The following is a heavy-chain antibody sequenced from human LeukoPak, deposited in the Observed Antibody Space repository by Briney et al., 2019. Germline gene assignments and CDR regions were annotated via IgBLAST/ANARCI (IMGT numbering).Heavy chain of an antibody. Sequence: SETLSLTCAVSGGSISSGGYSWSWLRQPAGTGLEWIGRIYTSGSTNYNPSLKSRVTMSVDTSKNQFSLKLSSVTAADTAVYYCARDREGRYSYGNFFDYWGQGTLVTVSS. CDR1: GGSISSGGYS. J-gene: IGHJ4*02. CDR2: IYTSGST. D-gene: IGHD5-18*01. CDR3: ARDREGRYSYGNFFDY. V-gene: IGHV4-61*02.